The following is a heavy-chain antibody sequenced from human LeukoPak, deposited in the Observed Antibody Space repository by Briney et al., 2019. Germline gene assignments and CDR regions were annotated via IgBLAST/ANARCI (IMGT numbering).Heavy chain of an antibody. V-gene: IGHV3-23*01. CDR3: ANHYYDSSGYTPAHSDY. CDR1: GFTVSSNY. Sequence: GGSLRLSCAASGFTVSSNYMSWVRQAPGKGLEWVSAISGSGGSTYYADSVKGRFTISRDNSKNTLYLQMNSLRAEDTAVYYCANHYYDSSGYTPAHSDYWGQGTLVTVSS. CDR2: ISGSGGST. J-gene: IGHJ4*02. D-gene: IGHD3-22*01.